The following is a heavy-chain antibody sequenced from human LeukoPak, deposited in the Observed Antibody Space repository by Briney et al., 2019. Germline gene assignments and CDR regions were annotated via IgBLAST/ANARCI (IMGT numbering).Heavy chain of an antibody. CDR1: GFIFSRYW. CDR2: INSDGSST. Sequence: QPGGSLLLSCAASGFIFSRYWMHWVRQAPGKGLVWVSRINSDGSSTSYADSVKGRFTISRDNAKNTLYLQMNSLRAEDTAVYYCARDQRDTAMSLYYFDYWGQGTLVTVSS. V-gene: IGHV3-74*01. CDR3: ARDQRDTAMSLYYFDY. J-gene: IGHJ4*02. D-gene: IGHD5-18*01.